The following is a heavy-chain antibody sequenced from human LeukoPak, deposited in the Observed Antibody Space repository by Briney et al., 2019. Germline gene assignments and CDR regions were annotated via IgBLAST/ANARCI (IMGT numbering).Heavy chain of an antibody. Sequence: GGSLRLSCAASGFTFSSHEMNWVRQAPGKGLEWVSYISSGSTIYYADSVKGRFTISRDNAKNSLYLQMNSLRAEDTAVYYCARELRLVFDYWGQGTLVTVSS. CDR1: GFTFSSHE. J-gene: IGHJ4*02. CDR2: ISSGSTI. D-gene: IGHD6-25*01. CDR3: ARELRLVFDY. V-gene: IGHV3-48*03.